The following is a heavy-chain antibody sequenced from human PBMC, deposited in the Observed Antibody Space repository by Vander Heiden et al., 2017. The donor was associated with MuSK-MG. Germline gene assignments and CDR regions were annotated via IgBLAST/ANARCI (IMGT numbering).Heavy chain of an antibody. Sequence: QVQLVESGGGVVQPGRSLRLSCAASGFTFSSYAMHWVRQAPGKGLEWVAVRSYDGSNKYYADSVKGRFTISRDNSKNTLYLQMNSLRAEDTAVYYCARGDPLWFGELLEGFDYWGQGTLVTVSS. V-gene: IGHV3-30*04. CDR2: RSYDGSNK. J-gene: IGHJ4*02. D-gene: IGHD3-10*01. CDR1: GFTFSSYA. CDR3: ARGDPLWFGELLEGFDY.